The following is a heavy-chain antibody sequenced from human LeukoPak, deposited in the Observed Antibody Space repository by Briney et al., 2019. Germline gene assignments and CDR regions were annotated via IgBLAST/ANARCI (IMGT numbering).Heavy chain of an antibody. D-gene: IGHD3-22*01. V-gene: IGHV3-21*01. CDR1: GLTFSSSA. CDR3: ARDHYYYDSSGALY. J-gene: IGHJ4*02. CDR2: ISSSSSYI. Sequence: GGSLRLSCAASGLTFSSSAMSWVRQAPGKGLEWVSSISSSSSYIYYADSVKGRFTISRDNAKNSLYLQMNSLRAEDTAVYYCARDHYYYDSSGALYWGQGTLVTVSS.